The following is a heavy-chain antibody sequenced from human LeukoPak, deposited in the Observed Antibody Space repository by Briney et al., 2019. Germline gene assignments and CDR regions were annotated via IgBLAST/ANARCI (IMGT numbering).Heavy chain of an antibody. CDR2: INHSGST. D-gene: IGHD3-22*01. J-gene: IGHJ4*02. V-gene: IGHV4-34*01. CDR1: GGSFSGYC. Sequence: SETLSLTCAVYGGSFSGYCWSWIRQPPGKGLEWIGEINHSGSTNYNPSLKSRVTISVDTSKNQFSLKLSSVTAADTAVYYCARGRYYYDSSDYWGQGTLVTVSS. CDR3: ARGRYYYDSSDY.